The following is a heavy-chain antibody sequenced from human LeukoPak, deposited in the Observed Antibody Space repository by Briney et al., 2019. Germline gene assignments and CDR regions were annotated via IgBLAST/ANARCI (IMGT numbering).Heavy chain of an antibody. D-gene: IGHD6-19*01. V-gene: IGHV1-58*02. Sequence: GASVKVSCKASGYTFTGYYMHWVRQARGQRLEWIGWIVVGSGNTNYAQKFQERVTITRDMSTSTAYMELSSLRSEDTAVYYCAAASYSSGWYRGDAFDIWGQGTMVTVSS. CDR1: GYTFTGYY. CDR3: AAASYSSGWYRGDAFDI. J-gene: IGHJ3*02. CDR2: IVVGSGNT.